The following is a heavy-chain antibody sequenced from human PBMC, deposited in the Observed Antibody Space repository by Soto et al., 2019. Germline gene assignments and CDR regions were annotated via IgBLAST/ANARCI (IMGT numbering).Heavy chain of an antibody. D-gene: IGHD5-18*01. CDR2: ISYDGTNT. Sequence: SLRLSCAASGFTFRVYGIHWVRQAPGNGLEWVSAISYDGTNTNYADSVKGRFTISRDNSKNTLYLQMNSLRPEDTAVYYCAKDSGGRGYTYGYYFDYWGRGTLVTVSS. V-gene: IGHV3-30*18. CDR3: AKDSGGRGYTYGYYFDY. CDR1: GFTFRVYG. J-gene: IGHJ4*01.